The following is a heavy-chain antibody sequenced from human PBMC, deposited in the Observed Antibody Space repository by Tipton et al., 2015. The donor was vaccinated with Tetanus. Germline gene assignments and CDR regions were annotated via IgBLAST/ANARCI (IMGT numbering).Heavy chain of an antibody. CDR2: ITPFNNNT. J-gene: IGHJ3*02. Sequence: QSGAEVKKTGSSVKISCKASGYTLTYRYLHWVRQAPGQALEWMGWITPFNNNTNYAQKFQDRVSFSSDRSMSTAYMEVSSLRSADTAMYYCATREDTALVTAESDAPDIWGQGTMVTVSP. CDR3: ATREDTALVTAESDAPDI. D-gene: IGHD5-18*01. CDR1: GYTLTYRY. V-gene: IGHV1-45*02.